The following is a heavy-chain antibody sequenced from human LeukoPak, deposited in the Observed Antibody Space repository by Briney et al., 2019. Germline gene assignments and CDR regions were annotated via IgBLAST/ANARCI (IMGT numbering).Heavy chain of an antibody. D-gene: IGHD3-22*01. Sequence: SETLSLTCTVSGGSISSYYWSWIRQPAGKGLEWIGRIYTSGSTNYNPSLKSRVTMSVDTSKNQFSLKLSSVTAADTAVYYCARGPYSYDSSGAFDIWGQGTMVTVSS. J-gene: IGHJ3*02. CDR3: ARGPYSYDSSGAFDI. CDR1: GGSISSYY. V-gene: IGHV4-4*07. CDR2: IYTSGST.